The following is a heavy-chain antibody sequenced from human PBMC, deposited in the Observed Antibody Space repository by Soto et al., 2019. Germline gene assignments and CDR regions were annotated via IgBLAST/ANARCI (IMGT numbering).Heavy chain of an antibody. CDR1: GFISSDYY. J-gene: IGHJ6*02. Sequence: QVQLVESGGGLVKPGGSLRLSCAASGFISSDYYMSWIRQAPGKGLEYISYITNSGDTIYNADSVRGRFTMSMDNAKNSLYLQMNSLRAEDTAVYYCARDRSSSWYGRGYHYYGMDVWGQGTTVTVSS. D-gene: IGHD6-13*01. CDR3: ARDRSSSWYGRGYHYYGMDV. CDR2: ITNSGDTI. V-gene: IGHV3-11*01.